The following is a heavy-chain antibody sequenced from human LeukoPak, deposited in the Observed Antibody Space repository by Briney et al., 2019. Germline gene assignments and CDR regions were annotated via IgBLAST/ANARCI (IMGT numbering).Heavy chain of an antibody. J-gene: IGHJ6*03. CDR2: IYYSGST. CDR1: GGSISRYY. CDR3: AREGSEYYDFWSGYYTGGYYYYYMDV. D-gene: IGHD3-3*01. V-gene: IGHV4-59*01. Sequence: PSETLSLTCTVSGGSISRYYWSWIRQPPGKGLEWIGYIYYSGSTNYNPSLKSRVTISVDTSKNQFSLKLSSVTAADTAVYYCAREGSEYYDFWSGYYTGGYYYYYMDVWGKGTTVTVSS.